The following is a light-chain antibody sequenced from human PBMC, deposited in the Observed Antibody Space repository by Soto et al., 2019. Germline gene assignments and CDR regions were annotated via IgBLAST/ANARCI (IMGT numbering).Light chain of an antibody. CDR1: QSVSVF. V-gene: IGKV3-11*01. Sequence: IVLTQSPATLSLSPGERATLSCRASQSVSVFLAWYQQKPGQAPSLLFCEASSRGTGSPAMFSGSGSWSYFSLTIGTLEPEDVGFYYWHQRGSWPLTFGGGTKGNIK. J-gene: IGKJ4*02. CDR2: EAS. CDR3: HQRGSWPLT.